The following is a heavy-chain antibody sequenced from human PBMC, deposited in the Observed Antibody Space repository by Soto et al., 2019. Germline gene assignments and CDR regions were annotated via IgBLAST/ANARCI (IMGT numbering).Heavy chain of an antibody. J-gene: IGHJ6*01. CDR1: GFTFSSYS. D-gene: IGHD6-13*01. CDR3: GSEGGAAAGPVYGMDV. CDR2: ISSSSSTI. Sequence: GGSLRLSCAASGFTFSSYSMNWVRQAPGKGLEWVSYISSSSSTIYYADSVKGRFTISRDSAKNSLYLQMNSLRDEDTAVYYCGSEGGAAAGPVYGMDVWGQGTTVTVSS. V-gene: IGHV3-48*02.